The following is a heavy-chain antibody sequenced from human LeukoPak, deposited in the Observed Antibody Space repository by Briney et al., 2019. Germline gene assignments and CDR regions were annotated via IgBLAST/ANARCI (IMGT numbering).Heavy chain of an antibody. V-gene: IGHV4-59*01. Sequence: SETLSLTCTVSGASISSYYWSLIRQPPGKGLEWIGYIYYSGSTNYNPSLKSRVTISVDTSKNQFSLKLSSVTAADTALYYCASSLDSSGWYFGVYWGQGTLVTVSS. CDR3: ASSLDSSGWYFGVY. J-gene: IGHJ4*02. CDR2: IYYSGST. D-gene: IGHD6-19*01. CDR1: GASISSYY.